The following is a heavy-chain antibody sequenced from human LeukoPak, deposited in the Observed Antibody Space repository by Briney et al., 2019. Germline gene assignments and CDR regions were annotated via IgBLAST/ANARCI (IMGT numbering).Heavy chain of an antibody. D-gene: IGHD3-22*01. V-gene: IGHV3-23*01. CDR2: ISGTGGNT. CDR1: GFTFSSYA. Sequence: GGSLRLSCAASGFTFSSYAMSWVRQAPGKGLEWVSGISGTGGNTDHADSVKGRFTISRDNSKDTLYLQMNSLRAEDTAVYYCARDSSGYAQRAFDIWGQGTMVTVSS. CDR3: ARDSSGYAQRAFDI. J-gene: IGHJ3*02.